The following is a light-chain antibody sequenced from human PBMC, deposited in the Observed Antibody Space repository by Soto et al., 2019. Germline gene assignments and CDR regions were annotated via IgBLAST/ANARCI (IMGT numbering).Light chain of an antibody. Sequence: QSALTQPPSASGSPGQSVAISCTGTSSDVVGYNYVSWYQQHAGKAPKLMIYEVNKRPSGVPDRFSGSKSGNTASLTVSGLQAEDEADYYCSSYAGSSNVFGTGTKLTVL. V-gene: IGLV2-8*01. CDR1: SSDVVGYNY. J-gene: IGLJ1*01. CDR3: SSYAGSSNV. CDR2: EVN.